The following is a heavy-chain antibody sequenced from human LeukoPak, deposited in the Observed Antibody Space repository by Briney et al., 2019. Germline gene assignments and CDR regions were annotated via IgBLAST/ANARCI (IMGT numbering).Heavy chain of an antibody. J-gene: IGHJ4*02. CDR2: INSDGKST. CDR3: ARGRTIFGVVPLGY. D-gene: IGHD3-3*01. Sequence: PGGSLRLSCAASGFTFSRYWMHWVRQAPGKGVVWVSRINSDGKSTNYADSVKGGFTISRENDKKTLYLQMNSLRADDTAVYYCARGRTIFGVVPLGYWGQVTLVTVSS. V-gene: IGHV3-74*01. CDR1: GFTFSRYW.